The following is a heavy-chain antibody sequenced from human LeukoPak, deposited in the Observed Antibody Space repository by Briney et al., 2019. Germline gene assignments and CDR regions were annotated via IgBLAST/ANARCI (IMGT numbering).Heavy chain of an antibody. V-gene: IGHV4-34*01. CDR3: ARGGPTMIVVVKAFDI. CDR2: INHSGST. D-gene: IGHD3-22*01. CDR1: GGSFSDYY. J-gene: IGHJ3*02. Sequence: SETLSLTCAVYGGSFSDYYWNWIRQPPGKGLEWIGEINHSGSTNYNPSLKSRVTISVDTSKNQFSLKLSSVTAADTAVYYCARGGPTMIVVVKAFDIWGQGTMVTVSS.